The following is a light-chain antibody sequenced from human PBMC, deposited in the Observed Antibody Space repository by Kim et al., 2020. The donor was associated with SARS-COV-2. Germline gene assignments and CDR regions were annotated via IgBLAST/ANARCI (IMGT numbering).Light chain of an antibody. CDR2: KAS. J-gene: IGKJ1*01. CDR3: QQYNSYSWT. V-gene: IGKV1-5*03. Sequence: DIQMTQSPSTLSASVGDRVTITCRASQSISDWLAWYQHKPGTAPKLLIYKASSLEPWVPSRFSGSGSGTEFTLTISSLQSDDFATYCCQQYNSYSWTFGQGTKVDIK. CDR1: QSISDW.